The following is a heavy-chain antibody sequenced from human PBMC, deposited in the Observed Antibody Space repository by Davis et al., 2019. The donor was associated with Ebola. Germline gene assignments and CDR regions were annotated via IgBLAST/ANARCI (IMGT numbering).Heavy chain of an antibody. D-gene: IGHD2/OR15-2a*01. V-gene: IGHV3-23*01. J-gene: IGHJ4*02. Sequence: PGGSLRLSCAASGFTFSSYAMSWVRQAPGKGLEWVSAISGSGGTGGSTYYADSVKGRFTISRDNSKNTLYLQMNSLRAEDTAIYYCAKRSGSNSGYFDYWGQGSLVIVAS. CDR1: GFTFSSYA. CDR3: AKRSGSNSGYFDY. CDR2: ISGSGGTGGST.